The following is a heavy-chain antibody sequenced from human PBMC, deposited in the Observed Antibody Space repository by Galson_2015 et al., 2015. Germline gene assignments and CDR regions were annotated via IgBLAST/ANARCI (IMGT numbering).Heavy chain of an antibody. J-gene: IGHJ5*02. CDR2: IVVGSGKT. CDR1: GFTFTNSA. D-gene: IGHD1-26*01. Sequence: SVKVSCKAFGFTFTNSAVQWVRQARGQRLEWIGWIVVGSGKTNYAQNFQERASITRDVSTRTAYMELSRLRSEDTAVYYCAAGIIGSGASWGQGTLVTVSS. CDR3: AAGIIGSGAS. V-gene: IGHV1-58*01.